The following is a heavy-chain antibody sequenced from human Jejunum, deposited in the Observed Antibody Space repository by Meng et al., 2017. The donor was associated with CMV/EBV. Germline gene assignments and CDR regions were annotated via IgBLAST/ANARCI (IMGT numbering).Heavy chain of an antibody. J-gene: IGHJ2*01. CDR1: GGSIRLGAYF. V-gene: IGHV4-30-4*01. CDR2: LYSSGNT. D-gene: IGHD6-19*01. Sequence: GGSIRLGAYFWSWVRQSPGTGLELIACLYSSGNTSSTPSLKSRLIISIDTSKTQFSLKLNSLTAADTAVYYCARVGSSGWYDWYFDLWGLGTLVTVSS. CDR3: ARVGSSGWYDWYFDL.